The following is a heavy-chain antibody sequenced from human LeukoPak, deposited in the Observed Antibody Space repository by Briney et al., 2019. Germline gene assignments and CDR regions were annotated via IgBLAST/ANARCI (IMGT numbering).Heavy chain of an antibody. CDR2: VSPYNGNT. CDR1: GYTFVNYG. J-gene: IGHJ6*02. CDR3: ARAITIFGVTIPDGMDV. D-gene: IGHD3-3*01. Sequence: ASVKVSRKASGYTFVNYGITWVRQAPGQGLEWMGWVSPYNGNTKYAEKFQDRVTMTTEKSTNTVYLELRSLTYDDTAVYFCARAITIFGVTIPDGMDVWGQGTTVSVSS. V-gene: IGHV1-18*01.